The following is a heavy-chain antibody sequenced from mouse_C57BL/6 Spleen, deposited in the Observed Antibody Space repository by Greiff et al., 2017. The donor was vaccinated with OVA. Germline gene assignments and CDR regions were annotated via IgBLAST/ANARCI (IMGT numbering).Heavy chain of an antibody. CDR3: ARTAQATAMDY. D-gene: IGHD3-2*02. CDR2: ISSGSSTI. Sequence: EVQLVESGGGLVKPGGSLKLSCAASGFTFSDYGMHWVRQAPEKGLEWVAYISSGSSTIYYADTVKGRFTISRDNAKNTLFLQMTSLRSEDTAMYYCARTAQATAMDYWGQGTSVTVSS. V-gene: IGHV5-17*01. CDR1: GFTFSDYG. J-gene: IGHJ4*01.